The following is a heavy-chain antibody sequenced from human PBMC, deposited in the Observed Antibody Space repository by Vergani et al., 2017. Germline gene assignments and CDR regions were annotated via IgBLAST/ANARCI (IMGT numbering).Heavy chain of an antibody. D-gene: IGHD6-6*01. CDR1: GGSISSSSYY. J-gene: IGHJ4*02. CDR3: ARLLGSSSGGDY. V-gene: IGHV4-39*01. CDR2: IYYSGST. Sequence: QLQLQESGPGLVKPSETLSLTCTVSGGSISSSSYYWGWIRQPPGKGLEWIGSIYYSGSTYYNPSLKSRVTISGDTSKNQFSRKLSSVTAADTAVYYCARLLGSSSGGDYWGQGTLVTVSS.